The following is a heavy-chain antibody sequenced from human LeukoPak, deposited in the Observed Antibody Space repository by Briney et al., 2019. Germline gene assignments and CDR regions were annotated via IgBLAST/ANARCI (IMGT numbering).Heavy chain of an antibody. J-gene: IGHJ4*02. CDR1: GLTFSTYG. Sequence: PGGSLRLSCAASGLTFSTYGINWVRQAPGKGLEWVSYISSGSDSIHYADSLKGRFTVSRDNAKNSLFLQMNSLRDEDTAVYYCARAEALLPYLYWGQGTLVTVSS. CDR2: ISSGSDSI. V-gene: IGHV3-48*02. D-gene: IGHD2-15*01. CDR3: ARAEALLPYLY.